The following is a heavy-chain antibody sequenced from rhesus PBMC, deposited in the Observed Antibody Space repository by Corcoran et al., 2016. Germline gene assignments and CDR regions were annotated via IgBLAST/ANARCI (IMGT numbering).Heavy chain of an antibody. CDR3: ADAATGTGTGYFGL. CDR2: NHGSGMST. D-gene: IGHD1-7*02. Sequence: QLQLQESGPGLVKPSETLSVTCAVSGGSISSSYWSWNRQAPGKGLEWIGYNHGSGMSTNHNPPPQWRGTLSVDTSKNQPVLELSRVTPAGTAVDFCADAATGTGTGYFGLLGPGTPITISS. V-gene: IGHV4-169*01. CDR1: GGSISSSY. J-gene: IGHJ2*01.